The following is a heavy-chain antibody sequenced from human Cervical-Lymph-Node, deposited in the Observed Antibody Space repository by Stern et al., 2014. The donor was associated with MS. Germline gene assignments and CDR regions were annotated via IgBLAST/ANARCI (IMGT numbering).Heavy chain of an antibody. J-gene: IGHJ6*02. CDR2: IKQAGRVR. V-gene: IGHV3-7*01. CDR3: ARDCGSGSCYQTQYYYGVDV. D-gene: IGHD2-15*01. Sequence: EVQLVESGGGLVQPGGSLRLSCAGSGFSLSSYWMSWVRPAPGKGPELVATIKQAGRVRYYVDSVKGRFTISRDNSKNSVFLQMNSLRVDDTSVYYCARDCGSGSCYQTQYYYGVDVWGQGTTVIVSS. CDR1: GFSLSSYW.